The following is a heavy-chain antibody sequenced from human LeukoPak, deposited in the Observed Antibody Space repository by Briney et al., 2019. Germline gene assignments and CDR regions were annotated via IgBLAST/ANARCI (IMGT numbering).Heavy chain of an antibody. CDR3: ARMVYGDVWNRHYFDY. CDR2: ICYGGTT. J-gene: IGHJ4*02. D-gene: IGHD2-8*01. Sequence: SETLSLTCTVSGDSISSYNNYWVWLPPPPGKGLEWLGSICYGGTTHDNPSFKSRVTISVDTSKNQFSLRLPTATATAAAVYYCARMVYGDVWNRHYFDYWGQGALVTVSS. V-gene: IGHV4-39*01. CDR1: GDSISSYNNY.